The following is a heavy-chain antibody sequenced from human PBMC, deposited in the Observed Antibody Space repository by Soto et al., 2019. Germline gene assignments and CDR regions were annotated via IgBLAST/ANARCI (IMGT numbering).Heavy chain of an antibody. CDR2: IIPIFGTA. Sequence: QVQLVQSGAEVKKPGSSVKVSCKASGGTFSSYAISWVRQAPGQGLEWMGGIIPIFGTANYAQKFQGRVKITADESTSTAYMELSSLRSEDTAGYYCARDNYGSSWSAGFDYWGQGTLVSVSS. D-gene: IGHD6-13*01. CDR3: ARDNYGSSWSAGFDY. CDR1: GGTFSSYA. V-gene: IGHV1-69*01. J-gene: IGHJ4*02.